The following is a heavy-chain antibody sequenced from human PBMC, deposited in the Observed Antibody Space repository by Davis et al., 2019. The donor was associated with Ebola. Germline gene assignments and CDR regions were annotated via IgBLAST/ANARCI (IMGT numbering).Heavy chain of an antibody. Sequence: GESLKISCVASGFTFSNHWINWVRQGPGKGLVWLSRINNDGSSTTYAGSVKDRFTISRDNAKNTLYLQMNSLRAEDTAVYYCASGDSLAMDYWGQGTLVTVSS. D-gene: IGHD7-27*01. CDR3: ASGDSLAMDY. CDR1: GFTFSNHW. CDR2: INNDGSST. V-gene: IGHV3-74*01. J-gene: IGHJ4*02.